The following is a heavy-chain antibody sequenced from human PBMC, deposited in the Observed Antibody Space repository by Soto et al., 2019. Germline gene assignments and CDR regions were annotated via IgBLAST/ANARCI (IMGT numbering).Heavy chain of an antibody. Sequence: GGSLRLSCAASGFTFSSYSMNWVRQAPGKGLEWVSSISSSSSYIYYADSVKGRFTISRDNAKNSLYLQMNSLRAEDTAVYYCARDSSYSGSYYENAAKDAFDYWGQGTLVTVSS. CDR3: ARDSSYSGSYYENAAKDAFDY. V-gene: IGHV3-21*01. J-gene: IGHJ4*02. CDR1: GFTFSSYS. D-gene: IGHD1-26*01. CDR2: ISSSSSYI.